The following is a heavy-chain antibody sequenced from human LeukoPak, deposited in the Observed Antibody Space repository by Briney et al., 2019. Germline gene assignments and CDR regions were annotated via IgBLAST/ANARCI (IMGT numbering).Heavy chain of an antibody. CDR2: INPNSGGT. J-gene: IGHJ4*02. D-gene: IGHD2-15*01. Sequence: GASVKVSCKASGYTFTGYYMHWVRQAPGQGLEWMGWINPNSGGTNYAQKFQGRVTMTRDTSISTAYMELSRLRSDDTAVYYCARVPQGYCSGGSCYSEGYYFDYWGQGTLVTVSS. CDR1: GYTFTGYY. V-gene: IGHV1-2*02. CDR3: ARVPQGYCSGGSCYSEGYYFDY.